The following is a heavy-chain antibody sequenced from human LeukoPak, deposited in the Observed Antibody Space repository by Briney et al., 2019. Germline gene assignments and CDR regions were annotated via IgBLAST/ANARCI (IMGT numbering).Heavy chain of an antibody. Sequence: GGSLRLSCSASGFTFTSYTMHWVRQAPGKGLEYVSAITGNGGSTYHADSVKGRFAISRDNSKNTLYLQMRSVRAGDTAVYYCVKSGSSGWFSDYWGQGTLVIVSS. V-gene: IGHV3-64D*06. D-gene: IGHD6-19*01. J-gene: IGHJ4*02. CDR1: GFTFTSYT. CDR2: ITGNGGST. CDR3: VKSGSSGWFSDY.